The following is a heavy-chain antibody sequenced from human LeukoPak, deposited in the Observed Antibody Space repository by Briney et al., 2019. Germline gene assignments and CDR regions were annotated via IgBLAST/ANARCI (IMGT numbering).Heavy chain of an antibody. Sequence: SETLSLTCTVSGYSISTGYYWGWIRQPPGKGLEWIGSIYYSGSTYYNPSLKSRVTISVDTSKNQFSLKLSSVTAADTAVYYCAREKGDYYGSGTYWGVGYWGQGTLVTVSS. J-gene: IGHJ4*02. V-gene: IGHV4-38-2*02. CDR3: AREKGDYYGSGTYWGVGY. CDR1: GYSISTGYY. CDR2: IYYSGST. D-gene: IGHD3-10*01.